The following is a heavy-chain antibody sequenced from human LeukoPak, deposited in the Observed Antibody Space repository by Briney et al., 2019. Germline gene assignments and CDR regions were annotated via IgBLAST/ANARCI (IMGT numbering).Heavy chain of an antibody. J-gene: IGHJ4*02. V-gene: IGHV3-33*01. CDR1: GFTFSTYG. D-gene: IGHD6-13*01. CDR3: ARVGSSWSNDY. CDR2: IWHDGSNK. Sequence: GGSLRLSCAASGFTFSTYGMHWVRQAPGKGLEWLAMIWHDGSNKNYADSVKGRFTISRDNSKSTLYLQMNSLRAEDTAVFYCARVGSSWSNDYWGQGTLVTVSS.